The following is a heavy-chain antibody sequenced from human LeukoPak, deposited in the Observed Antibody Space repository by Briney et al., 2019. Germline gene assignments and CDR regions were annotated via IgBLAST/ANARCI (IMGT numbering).Heavy chain of an antibody. CDR3: ASGIRMATRAFDI. J-gene: IGHJ3*02. Sequence: PSETLSLTCAVYGGSFSGYYWSWIRQPPGKGLEWIGEINHSGSTNYNPSLKSRVTISVATSKNQFSLKLSSVTAADTAVYYCASGIRMATRAFDIWGQGTMVTVSS. CDR2: INHSGST. V-gene: IGHV4-34*01. D-gene: IGHD5-24*01. CDR1: GGSFSGYY.